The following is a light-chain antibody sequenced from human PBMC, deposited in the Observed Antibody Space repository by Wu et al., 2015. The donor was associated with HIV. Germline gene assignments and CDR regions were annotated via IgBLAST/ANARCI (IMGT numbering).Light chain of an antibody. V-gene: IGKV3-15*01. CDR2: GAS. CDR3: QQFITPVT. Sequence: EIVMTQSPATLSASPGERATLSCRASQSVSSNLAWYQQKPGQAPRLLIYGASTRATGIPARFSGSGSGTEFSLTISRLEPEDFAVYYCQQFITPVTFGPGTKVEIK. CDR1: QSVSSN. J-gene: IGKJ3*01.